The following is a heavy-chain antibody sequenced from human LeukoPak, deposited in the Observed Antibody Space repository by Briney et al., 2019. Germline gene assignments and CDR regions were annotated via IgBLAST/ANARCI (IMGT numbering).Heavy chain of an antibody. Sequence: GASVKVSCKASGGTFSNFAISWVRQAPGQGLEWMGIIIPMFHSTTYAPKFPGRLTMTADDSTNTVYMELSSLSSEDRALYYCARDAEQQLVYFSSWGQGTLVTVSS. V-gene: IGHV1-69*13. CDR1: GGTFSNFA. CDR2: IIPMFHST. D-gene: IGHD6-13*01. CDR3: ARDAEQQLVYFSS. J-gene: IGHJ5*02.